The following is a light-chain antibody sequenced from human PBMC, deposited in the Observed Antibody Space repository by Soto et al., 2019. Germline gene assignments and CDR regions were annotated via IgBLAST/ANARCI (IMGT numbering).Light chain of an antibody. J-gene: IGKJ1*01. CDR1: QSISSW. Sequence: DIQMTQSPSTLSASVGDRVTITCRASQSISSWLAWYQQKPGKAPKLLIYQASSLESEVPSRFSGSGSGTEFTLIISSLQPDDCATYYCQQYNAYPWTFGQGTKV. CDR2: QAS. V-gene: IGKV1-5*03. CDR3: QQYNAYPWT.